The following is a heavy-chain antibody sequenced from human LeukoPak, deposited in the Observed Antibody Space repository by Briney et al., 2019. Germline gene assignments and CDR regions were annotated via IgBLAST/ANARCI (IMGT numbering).Heavy chain of an antibody. V-gene: IGHV3-23*01. CDR1: GYSFSSYA. J-gene: IGHJ4*02. CDR2: ISGSGYRV. D-gene: IGHD3-16*01. CDR3: ARENPPYHYEMLYFFDY. Sequence: GGSLRLSCAASGYSFSSYAMSWVRQTPGKGLEWVSGISGSGYRVYYADSVKGRFTISRDNSKNTLYLQMSSLSDAGTRLFYSARENPPYHYEMLYFFDYWGQGALVTVSS.